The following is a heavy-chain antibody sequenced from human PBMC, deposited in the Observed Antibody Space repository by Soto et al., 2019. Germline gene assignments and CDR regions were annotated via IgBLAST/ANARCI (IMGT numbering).Heavy chain of an antibody. CDR3: ASDTAMVNGDY. V-gene: IGHV1-69*06. J-gene: IGHJ4*02. D-gene: IGHD5-18*01. Sequence: SVQVSFKASGGTFSSYAISWVRQAPGQGLEWMGGIIPIFGTANYAQKFQGRVTITADKSTSTAYMELSSLRSEDTAVYYCASDTAMVNGDYWGQGTLVTVSS. CDR2: IIPIFGTA. CDR1: GGTFSSYA.